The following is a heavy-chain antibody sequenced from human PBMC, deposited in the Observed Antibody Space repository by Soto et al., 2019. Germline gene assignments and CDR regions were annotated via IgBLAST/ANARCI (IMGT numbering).Heavy chain of an antibody. Sequence: QVQLQQWGAGLLKPSETLSLTCAVYGGSFSDYYWSWIRQPPGKGLEWIGEINHSGSTNYNPSLKSRVTISVDTSKNQFSLKLSSVTAADTAVYYCARGPANIVVVVAATQEFWFDPWGQGTLVTVSS. CDR1: GGSFSDYY. D-gene: IGHD2-15*01. CDR3: ARGPANIVVVVAATQEFWFDP. J-gene: IGHJ5*02. V-gene: IGHV4-34*01. CDR2: INHSGST.